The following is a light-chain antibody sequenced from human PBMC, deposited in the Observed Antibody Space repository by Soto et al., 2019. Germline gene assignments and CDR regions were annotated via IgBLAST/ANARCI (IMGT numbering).Light chain of an antibody. CDR1: SNDIGAYTF. J-gene: IGLJ2*01. CDR3: SSSTSSDTLI. V-gene: IGLV2-14*01. Sequence: QSALTQPASVSGSPGQSITXSCDGSSNDIGAYTFVSWYQHFPGKAPKLVIYEVSSRPSGVSYRFSGSKSGNTASLTISGLQAEDESHYYCSSSTSSDTLIFGGGTKLTVL. CDR2: EVS.